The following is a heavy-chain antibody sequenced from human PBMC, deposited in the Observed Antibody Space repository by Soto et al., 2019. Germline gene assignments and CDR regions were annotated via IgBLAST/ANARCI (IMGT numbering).Heavy chain of an antibody. CDR3: ARAPRIVGSSTTYWYFDL. Sequence: QVQLQESGPGLVKPSETLSLTCTVSGGSISRYYWSWIRQSPAKGLEWIGYIFYSGSTNYNPSLESRVTISVDTSKNQFSLKLTSVTAADTAVYYCARAPRIVGSSTTYWYFDLWGRGTLVTVSS. V-gene: IGHV4-59*01. CDR2: IFYSGST. CDR1: GGSISRYY. D-gene: IGHD1-26*01. J-gene: IGHJ2*01.